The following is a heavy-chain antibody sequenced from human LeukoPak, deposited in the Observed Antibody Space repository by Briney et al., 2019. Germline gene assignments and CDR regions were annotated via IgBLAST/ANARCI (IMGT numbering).Heavy chain of an antibody. CDR1: GFTFDDYA. J-gene: IGHJ4*02. CDR3: AKDSSLEANYDFWSGYYDY. CDR2: ISWDGGST. D-gene: IGHD3-3*01. Sequence: GGSLRLSCAASGFTFDDYAMHWVRLAPGKGLEWVSLISWDGGSTYYADSVKGRFTISRDNSKNSLYLQMNSLRAEDTALYYCAKDSSLEANYDFWSGYYDYWGQGTLVTVSS. V-gene: IGHV3-43D*04.